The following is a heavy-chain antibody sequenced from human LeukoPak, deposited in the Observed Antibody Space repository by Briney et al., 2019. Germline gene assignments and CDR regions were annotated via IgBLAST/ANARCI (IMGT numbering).Heavy chain of an antibody. CDR3: ARGGGTGEFDY. CDR2: ISSSGSTI. D-gene: IGHD2-15*01. V-gene: IGHV3-48*03. Sequence: GGSLRLSCAASGFTFSSYEMNWVRQAPGKGLEWVSYISSSGSTIYYADSVKGRFTISRDNAKNSLYLQMNSLRAEDTAVYYCARGGGTGEFDYWGQGTLVTVSS. CDR1: GFTFSSYE. J-gene: IGHJ4*02.